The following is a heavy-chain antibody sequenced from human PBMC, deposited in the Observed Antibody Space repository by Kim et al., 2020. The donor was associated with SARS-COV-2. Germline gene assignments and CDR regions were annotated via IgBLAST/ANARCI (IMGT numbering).Heavy chain of an antibody. V-gene: IGHV4-30-2*04. Sequence: NPSHKSRVTISVDTSKNQFSLKLSSVTAADTAVYYCARSMSIAVADAFDIWGQGTMVTVSS. CDR3: ARSMSIAVADAFDI. J-gene: IGHJ3*02. D-gene: IGHD6-19*01.